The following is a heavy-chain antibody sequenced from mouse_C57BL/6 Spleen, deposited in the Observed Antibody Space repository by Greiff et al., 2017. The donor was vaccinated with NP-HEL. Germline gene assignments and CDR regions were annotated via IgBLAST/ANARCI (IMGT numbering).Heavy chain of an antibody. CDR3: AKSLLPYYAMDY. CDR2: IWSGGST. Sequence: VQLKESGPGLVQPSQSLSITCTVSGFSLTSYGVHWVRQSPGKGLEWLGVIWSGGSTDYNAAFISRLSISKDNSKSQVFFKMNSLQADDTAIYYCAKSLLPYYAMDYWGQGTSVTVSS. V-gene: IGHV2-2*01. J-gene: IGHJ4*01. D-gene: IGHD1-1*01. CDR1: GFSLTSYG.